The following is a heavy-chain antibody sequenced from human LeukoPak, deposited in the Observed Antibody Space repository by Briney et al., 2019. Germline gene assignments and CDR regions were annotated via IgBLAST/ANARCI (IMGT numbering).Heavy chain of an antibody. V-gene: IGHV4-34*01. J-gene: IGHJ6*03. CDR2: TNHGGTT. CDR3: ARSGPYYYYYYMDV. CDR1: GGSFSGYY. Sequence: SETLSLTCAVYGGSFSGYYWSWIRQPPGKGLEWIGETNHGGTTNNNPSLKSRVTISVDTSKNQFSLKLSSVTAADTAVYYCARSGPYYYYYYMDVWGKGTTVTISS. D-gene: IGHD2-8*02.